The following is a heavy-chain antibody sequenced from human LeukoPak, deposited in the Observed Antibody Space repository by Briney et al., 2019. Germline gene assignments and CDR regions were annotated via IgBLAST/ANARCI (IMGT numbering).Heavy chain of an antibody. V-gene: IGHV1-2*02. CDR3: ARDAGTSSPYFDY. CDR1: GYTFSTYY. J-gene: IGHJ4*02. CDR2: INPSTGGT. D-gene: IGHD1-26*01. Sequence: ASVKVSCKASGYTFSTYYMHWVRQAPGQGREWMGWINPSTGGTNYAQKFQGRVTMTRDTSISTAFMELSRLRSDDTALYYCARDAGTSSPYFDYWGQGTLVTVSS.